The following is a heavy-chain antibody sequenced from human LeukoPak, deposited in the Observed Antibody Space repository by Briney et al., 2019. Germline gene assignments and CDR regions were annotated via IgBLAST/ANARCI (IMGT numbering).Heavy chain of an antibody. CDR1: DYSISSGYF. J-gene: IGHJ4*02. D-gene: IGHD2-21*01. CDR3: ARVVSYEYYFDY. CDR2: IYYSGST. V-gene: IGHV4-38-2*02. Sequence: SETRSLTCTVSDYSISSGYFWGWVRQPPGKGLEWIGFIYYSGSTYYNPSLKSRDTISVDTSKNQFSLKLSSVTAADTAVYYCARVVSYEYYFDYWGQGTLVTVSS.